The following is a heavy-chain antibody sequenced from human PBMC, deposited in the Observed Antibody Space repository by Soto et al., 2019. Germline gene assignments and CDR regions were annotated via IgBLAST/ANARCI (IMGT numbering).Heavy chain of an antibody. CDR2: ISDSGGST. V-gene: IGHV3-23*01. J-gene: IGHJ6*02. D-gene: IGHD6-19*01. CDR3: AIGAVRAAVNCYRLDV. Sequence: GGSLRLSCAASGFTFSSYAMSWVRQAPGKGLEWVSAISDSGGSTYYADSVKGRFTISRDNSKNTLYLQMNSLRAEDTAVYYCAIGAVRAAVNCYRLDVWRRGSTVTVSS. CDR1: GFTFSSYA.